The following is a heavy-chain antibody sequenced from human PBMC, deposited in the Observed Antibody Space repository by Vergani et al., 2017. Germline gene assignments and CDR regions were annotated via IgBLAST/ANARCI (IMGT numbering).Heavy chain of an antibody. V-gene: IGHV4-39*01. CDR3: ARTEIFILRYFHWAL. CDR1: GGSITSSSYY. D-gene: IGHD3-9*01. J-gene: IGHJ4*03. CDR2: IYHSWGA. Sequence: QVQLQESGPGLVKPSQTLSLTCTVSGGSITSSSYYWGWIRQPPGKGLEWIGNIYHSWGAYYNPSLKGRVTISVDTSKNQFSLEVTSVTAADTAIYFCARTEIFILRYFHWALWGQGTLVNVSS.